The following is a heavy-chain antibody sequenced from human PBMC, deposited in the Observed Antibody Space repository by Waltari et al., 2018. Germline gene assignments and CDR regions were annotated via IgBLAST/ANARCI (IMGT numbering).Heavy chain of an antibody. Sequence: EVQLLESGGGLVQPGGSLRLSCAASGFTFSSYAMSWVRQAPGKGLEWVSVIYSGGSTGYADSVKGRFTISRDNAKNSLYLQMNSLRAEDTALYYCARRSSWLGFDYWGQGTLVTVSS. CDR2: IYSGGST. CDR3: ARRSSWLGFDY. V-gene: IGHV3-23*03. D-gene: IGHD6-13*01. J-gene: IGHJ4*02. CDR1: GFTFSSYA.